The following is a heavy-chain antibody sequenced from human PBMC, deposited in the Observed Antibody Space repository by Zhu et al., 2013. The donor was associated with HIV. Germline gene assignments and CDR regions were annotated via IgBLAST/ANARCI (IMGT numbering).Heavy chain of an antibody. CDR1: GYTFTSYG. CDR3: ARDFGTNYVVYYYYMDV. D-gene: IGHD4-4*01. CDR2: ISAYNGNT. V-gene: IGHV1-18*01. Sequence: QVQLVQSGAEVRKPGASVKASCKASGYTFTSYGISWVRQAPGQGLEWMGWISAYNGNTNYAQNLQGRVTMTTDTSTSTAYMELRSLRSDDTAVYYCARDFGTNYVVYYYYMDVWGTGTTVTVSS. J-gene: IGHJ6*03.